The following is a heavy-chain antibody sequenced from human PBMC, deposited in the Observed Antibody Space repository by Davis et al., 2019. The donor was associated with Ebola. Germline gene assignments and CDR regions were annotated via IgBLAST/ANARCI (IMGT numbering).Heavy chain of an antibody. CDR2: IRDSGVHT. J-gene: IGHJ4*02. CDR1: GFTFSSYV. Sequence: PGGSLRPSCLLSGFTFSSYVMTWVRQVPGRGLEWVPSIRDSGVHTYPADSVRGRFTIPRDNSRNTLYLQMNNLRAEDTAVYYCAKVDSSTDYYGSSGYYQRHYFDCWGQGTLVSVYS. D-gene: IGHD3-22*01. V-gene: IGHV3-23*01. CDR3: AKVDSSTDYYGSSGYYQRHYFDC.